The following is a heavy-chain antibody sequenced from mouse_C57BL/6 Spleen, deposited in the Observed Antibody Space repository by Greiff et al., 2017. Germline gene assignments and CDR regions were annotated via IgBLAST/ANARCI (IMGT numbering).Heavy chain of an antibody. CDR3: ARGGTGTGYYAMDY. D-gene: IGHD4-1*01. J-gene: IGHJ4*01. V-gene: IGHV1-69*01. CDR1: GYTFTSYW. Sequence: QVQLQQPGAELVMPGASVKLSCKASGYTFTSYWMHWVKQRPGQGLEWIGEIDPSDSYTNYNQKFKGKSTLTVDKSSSTAYMQLSSLTSEDSAVYYCARGGTGTGYYAMDYWGQGTSVTVSS. CDR2: IDPSDSYT.